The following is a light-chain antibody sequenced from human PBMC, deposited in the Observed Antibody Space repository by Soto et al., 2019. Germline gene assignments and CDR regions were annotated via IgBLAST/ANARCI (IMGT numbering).Light chain of an antibody. J-gene: IGLJ1*01. V-gene: IGLV1-44*01. CDR2: STS. CDR1: RSNIGSNT. Sequence: QSVLTQPPSASGTPGQRVTISCSGSRSNIGSNTVNWYQQLPGTSPKLLIYSTSQRPSGVPDRFSGSKSGTSASLAISGLQSEDEADYYCAGWDDNLNGRVFGTGTKLTVL. CDR3: AGWDDNLNGRV.